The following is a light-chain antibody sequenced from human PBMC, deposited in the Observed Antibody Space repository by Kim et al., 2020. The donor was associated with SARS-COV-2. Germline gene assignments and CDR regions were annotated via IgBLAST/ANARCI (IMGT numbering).Light chain of an antibody. V-gene: IGLV3-1*01. CDR1: KLGDKY. CDR3: QAWDSSTWV. J-gene: IGLJ3*02. Sequence: VSPGQTAIITCSGNKLGDKYACWYQQKPCQSPVLVIYQDSKRPSGIPERFSGSNSGNTATLTISGTQAMDEADYYCQAWDSSTWVFGGGTKLTVL. CDR2: QDS.